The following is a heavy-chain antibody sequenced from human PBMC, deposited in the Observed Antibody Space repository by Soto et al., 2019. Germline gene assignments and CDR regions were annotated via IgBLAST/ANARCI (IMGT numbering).Heavy chain of an antibody. J-gene: IGHJ6*02. V-gene: IGHV5-10-1*01. CDR3: ASSYCSSTSCYTYYGMDV. D-gene: IGHD2-2*02. CDR2: IDPSDSYT. Sequence: PGEPLKISCKGSGYSFTSYWISWVRQMPGKGLEWMGRIDPSDSYTNYSPSFQGHVTISADKSISTAYLQWSSLKASDTAMYYCASSYCSSTSCYTYYGMDVWGQGTTVTVSS. CDR1: GYSFTSYW.